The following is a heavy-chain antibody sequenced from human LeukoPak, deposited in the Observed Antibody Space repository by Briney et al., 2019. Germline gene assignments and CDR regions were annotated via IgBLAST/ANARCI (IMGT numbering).Heavy chain of an antibody. D-gene: IGHD2-2*01. V-gene: IGHV1-69*04. Sequence: SVKVSCKASGGTFSSYAISWVRQAPGQGLEWMGRIIPILGIANYAQKFQGRVTITADKSTSTAYVELSSLRSEDTAVYYCARESSDCSSTSCPPDYWGQGTLVTVSS. CDR2: IIPILGIA. CDR1: GGTFSSYA. J-gene: IGHJ4*02. CDR3: ARESSDCSSTSCPPDY.